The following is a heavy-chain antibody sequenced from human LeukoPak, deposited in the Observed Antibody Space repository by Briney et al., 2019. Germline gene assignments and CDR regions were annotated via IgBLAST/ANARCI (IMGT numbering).Heavy chain of an antibody. CDR2: INYSGST. D-gene: IGHD2/OR15-2a*01. V-gene: IGHV4-59*01. Sequence: PSETLSLTCAVSGGSISNYYWNWIRQPPGKGLEWIGYINYSGSTNYNPSLKSRVTISIDTSKNQFSLKLSSVTAADTAVYYCARDYFTSYYYYGMDVWGQGTTVTVSS. J-gene: IGHJ6*02. CDR3: ARDYFTSYYYYGMDV. CDR1: GGSISNYY.